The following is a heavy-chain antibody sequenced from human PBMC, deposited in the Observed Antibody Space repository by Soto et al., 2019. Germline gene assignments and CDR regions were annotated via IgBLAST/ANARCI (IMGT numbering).Heavy chain of an antibody. V-gene: IGHV3-53*04. CDR2: IYSGGTY. CDR3: ARANDLNAFDM. CDR1: GSSVSATKY. Sequence: EVQLVESGGGLVQPGGSLRLSCVASGSSVSATKYMNWLRQAPDKGLEWVSVIYSGGTYYYADSVKGRFTISRHDSKNTLYLQMDSLRPEDPAVYFCARANDLNAFDMWGQGTMVTVSS. J-gene: IGHJ3*02.